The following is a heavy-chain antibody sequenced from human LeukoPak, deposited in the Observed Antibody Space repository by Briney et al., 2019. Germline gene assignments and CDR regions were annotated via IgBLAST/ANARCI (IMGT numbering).Heavy chain of an antibody. V-gene: IGHV4-31*02. CDR1: GGSISSADYY. Sequence: SGTLSLTCTVSGGSISSADYYWSWIRQHPGRGLEWIGYIYYSGNTYYNPSLKSRLTISVDTSKNQFSLKLSSVTAADTAVYYCARAPKHTNSWYYFDYWGQGTLVSVSS. CDR2: IYYSGNT. D-gene: IGHD2-2*01. CDR3: ARAPKHTNSWYYFDY. J-gene: IGHJ4*02.